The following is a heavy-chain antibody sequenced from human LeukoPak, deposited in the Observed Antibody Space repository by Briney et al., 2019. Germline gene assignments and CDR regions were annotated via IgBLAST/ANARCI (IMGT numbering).Heavy chain of an antibody. J-gene: IGHJ4*02. CDR1: GFTFSSYS. V-gene: IGHV3-30*18. CDR3: AKAPRGIQLWTHFDN. D-gene: IGHD5-18*01. Sequence: GGSLRLSCAASGFTFSSYSMNWVRQAPGKGLEWVAVMSSDGDNKYYADSVKGRFTISRDNSKNTLFLQMNSLRPVDTAVYYCAKAPRGIQLWTHFDNWGQGTLVTVSS. CDR2: MSSDGDNK.